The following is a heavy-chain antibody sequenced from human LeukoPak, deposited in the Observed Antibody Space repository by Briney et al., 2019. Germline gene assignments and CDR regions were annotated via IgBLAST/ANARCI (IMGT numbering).Heavy chain of an antibody. V-gene: IGHV3-64*01. CDR1: GFTFSSYA. D-gene: IGHD6-13*01. J-gene: IGHJ2*01. Sequence: GGSLRLSCAASGFTFSSYAMHWVRQAPGKGLEYVSAISSNGGSTGYANSAKGRFTITRDSSKNTLYLQMGSLGPEDMAVYYCAREAAAGTARYWYFDLWGRGTLVTVSS. CDR2: ISSNGGST. CDR3: AREAAAGTARYWYFDL.